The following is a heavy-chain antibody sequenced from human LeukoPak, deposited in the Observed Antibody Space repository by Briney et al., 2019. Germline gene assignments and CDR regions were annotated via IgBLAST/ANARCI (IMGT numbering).Heavy chain of an antibody. Sequence: ASVKVSCKASGYTFTGHYMHWVRQAPGQGLEWMGWINPNSGGTNYAQKFQGWVTMTRDTSISTAHMELSRLRSDDTAVYYCARVLYDSSGYYPFGYWGQGTLVTVSS. V-gene: IGHV1-2*04. CDR3: ARVLYDSSGYYPFGY. D-gene: IGHD3-22*01. CDR1: GYTFTGHY. CDR2: INPNSGGT. J-gene: IGHJ4*02.